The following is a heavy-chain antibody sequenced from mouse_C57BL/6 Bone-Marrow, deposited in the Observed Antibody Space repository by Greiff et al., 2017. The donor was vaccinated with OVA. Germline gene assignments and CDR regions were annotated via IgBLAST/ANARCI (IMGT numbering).Heavy chain of an antibody. Sequence: EVKLMESGGGLVQPGGSLKLSCAASGIDFSRYWMSWVRRAPGKGLEWIGEINPDSSTINYAPSLKDKFIISRDNAKNTLYLQMSKVRSEDTALYYCARTFYIFYAMDYWGQGTSVTVSS. V-gene: IGHV4-1*01. CDR1: GIDFSRYW. CDR3: ARTFYIFYAMDY. D-gene: IGHD2-1*01. CDR2: INPDSSTI. J-gene: IGHJ4*01.